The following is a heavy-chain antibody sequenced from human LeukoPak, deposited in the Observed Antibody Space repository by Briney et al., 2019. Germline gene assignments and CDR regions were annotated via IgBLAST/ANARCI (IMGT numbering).Heavy chain of an antibody. CDR3: ARRLTQYDCFDP. Sequence: SQTLSLTCAISGDSVSSNSVWNWIRQSPSRGLEWLGRTYYRSTWYNDYAVSVRGRITVNPDTSKNQFSLHLNSVTPEDTAVYYCARRLTQYDCFDPWGQGILVTVS. J-gene: IGHJ5*02. CDR1: GDSVSSNSV. CDR2: TYYRSTWYN. D-gene: IGHD2-2*01. V-gene: IGHV6-1*01.